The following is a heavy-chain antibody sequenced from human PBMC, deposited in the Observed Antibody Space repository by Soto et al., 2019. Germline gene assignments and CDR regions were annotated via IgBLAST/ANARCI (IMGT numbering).Heavy chain of an antibody. CDR1: GFTFSSYA. V-gene: IGHV3-23*01. CDR2: ISGSGGST. J-gene: IGHJ4*02. Sequence: LRLSCAASGFTFSSYAMSWVRQAPGKGLEWVSAISGSGGSTYYADSVKGRFTISRDNSKNTLYLQMNSLRAEDTAVYYCAKVPTYYYDSSGYLDYWGQGTLVTVSS. D-gene: IGHD3-22*01. CDR3: AKVPTYYYDSSGYLDY.